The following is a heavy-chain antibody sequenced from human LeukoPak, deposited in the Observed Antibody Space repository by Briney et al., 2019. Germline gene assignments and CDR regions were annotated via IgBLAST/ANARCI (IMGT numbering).Heavy chain of an antibody. CDR2: MSSDGSKK. V-gene: IGHV3-30-3*01. Sequence: GGSLRLSCAASGFTFSRYAVHWVRQAPGKGLEWVVVMSSDGSKKYYADSVKGRFTISRDNSKNTLYLQMNSLRAEDTAVYYCAGSPPDYYDSSGYSRVGAFDIWGQGTMVTVSS. J-gene: IGHJ3*02. CDR3: AGSPPDYYDSSGYSRVGAFDI. D-gene: IGHD3-22*01. CDR1: GFTFSRYA.